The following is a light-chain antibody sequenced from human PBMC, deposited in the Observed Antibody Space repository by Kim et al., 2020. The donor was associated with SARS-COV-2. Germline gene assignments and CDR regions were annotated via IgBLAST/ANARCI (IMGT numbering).Light chain of an antibody. V-gene: IGKV1-NL1*01. CDR2: TTS. J-gene: IGKJ4*01. CDR1: QGISNS. CDR3: QQYYSVPLT. Sequence: DIQMTQSPSSLYASVGDRVTITCRASQGISNSLAWYQQKSGKAPNLLLYTTSTLQSGVPSRFSGSGSGTDYTLTISSLQPEDFATYYCQQYYSVPLTFGGGTKVDIK.